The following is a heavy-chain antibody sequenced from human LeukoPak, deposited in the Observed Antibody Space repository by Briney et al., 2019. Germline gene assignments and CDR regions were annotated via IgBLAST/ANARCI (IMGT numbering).Heavy chain of an antibody. V-gene: IGHV1-18*01. CDR2: ISAYNGNT. Sequence: GASVKVSCKASGYTFTSYGISWVRQAPGQGLEWMGWISAYNGNTNYAQKFQGRVTMTRNTSISTAYMELSSLRPEDTAVYYCARTNYDILTGYSNWFDPWGQGTLVTVSS. CDR3: ARTNYDILTGYSNWFDP. J-gene: IGHJ5*02. CDR1: GYTFTSYG. D-gene: IGHD3-9*01.